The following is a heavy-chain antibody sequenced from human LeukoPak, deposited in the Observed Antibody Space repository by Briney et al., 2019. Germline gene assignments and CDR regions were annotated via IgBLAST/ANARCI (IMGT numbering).Heavy chain of an antibody. Sequence: GGSLRLSCAASGFTFSSYWMSWVRQAPGKGLEWVSSISSSSSYIYYADSVKGRFTISRDNAKNSLYLQMNSLRAEDTAVYYCARDLSGYYGSGSSDYWGQGTLVTVSS. V-gene: IGHV3-21*01. CDR1: GFTFSSYW. D-gene: IGHD3-10*01. CDR2: ISSSSSYI. CDR3: ARDLSGYYGSGSSDY. J-gene: IGHJ4*02.